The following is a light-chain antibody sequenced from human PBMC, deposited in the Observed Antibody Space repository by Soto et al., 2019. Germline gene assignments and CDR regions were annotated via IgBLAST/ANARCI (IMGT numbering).Light chain of an antibody. Sequence: DMQLTQSPSFLSASVGDRVTMTCRASQGISSYLAWYQQKPGKAPKLLIYAASTLQSGVPSRFSGSGSGTDFTLTISSLQPEDFATYYCQQLNSYPITFGQGTRLEIK. CDR1: QGISSY. CDR2: AAS. J-gene: IGKJ5*01. V-gene: IGKV1-9*01. CDR3: QQLNSYPIT.